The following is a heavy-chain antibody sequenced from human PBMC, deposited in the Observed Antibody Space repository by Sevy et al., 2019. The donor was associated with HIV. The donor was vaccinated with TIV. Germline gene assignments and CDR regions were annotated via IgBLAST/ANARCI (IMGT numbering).Heavy chain of an antibody. D-gene: IGHD3-22*01. CDR2: IKQVGNEK. CDR1: GFNLSPYW. V-gene: IGHV3-7*01. CDR3: ASNTYHYDSNTYYPVY. Sequence: GGSLRLSCVASGFNLSPYWMTWVRQAPGKGLEWVANIKQVGNEKYYVHSVKGRFTVSRDNAKNALYLQMYSLRVEDTAVYFCASNTYHYDSNTYYPVYWGQGTRVTVSS. J-gene: IGHJ4*02.